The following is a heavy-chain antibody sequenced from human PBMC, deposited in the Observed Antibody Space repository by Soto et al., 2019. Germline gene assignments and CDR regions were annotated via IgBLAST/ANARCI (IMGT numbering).Heavy chain of an antibody. CDR2: IYPDDSDT. J-gene: IGHJ6*04. D-gene: IGHD1-1*01. CDR3: ARQGSTAGMYLYGMAV. Sequence: PGESLQISCKGSGYSFTSYWIGWVRQMPGKGLEWLGIIYPDDSDTRYSPSFQGQVTISADKSINTAYLQWSSLKASETARYSCARQGSTAGMYLYGMAVWGKGSRV. CDR1: GYSFTSYW. V-gene: IGHV5-51*01.